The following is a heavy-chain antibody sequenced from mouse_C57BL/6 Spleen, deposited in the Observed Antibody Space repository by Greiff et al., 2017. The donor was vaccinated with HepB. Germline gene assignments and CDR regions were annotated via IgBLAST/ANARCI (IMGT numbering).Heavy chain of an antibody. CDR3: ARYSYGTRDYFDY. V-gene: IGHV1-80*01. J-gene: IGHJ2*01. CDR2: IYPGDGDT. CDR1: GYAFSSYW. D-gene: IGHD1-1*01. Sequence: VQLQQSGAELVKPGASVKISCKASGYAFSSYWMNWVKQRPGKGLEWIGQIYPGDGDTNYNGKFKGKATLTADKSSSTAYMQLSSLTSEDSAVYFCARYSYGTRDYFDYWGQGTTLTVSS.